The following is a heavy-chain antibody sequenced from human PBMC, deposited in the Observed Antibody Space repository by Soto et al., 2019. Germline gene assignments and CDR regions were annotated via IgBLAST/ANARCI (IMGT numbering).Heavy chain of an antibody. CDR2: IYYSGST. V-gene: IGHV4-59*01. J-gene: IGHJ6*03. CDR1: GGSISSYY. D-gene: IGHD3-9*01. Sequence: QVQLQESGPGLVKPSETLSLTCTVSGGSISSYYWSWIRQPPGKGLEWIGYIYYSGSTNYHPSLKSRVTVSADKSKNHFSLKRSSVTAADTAVYYCARVGYDILTGYYYYYMDVCGKGTTVTVSS. CDR3: ARVGYDILTGYYYYYMDV.